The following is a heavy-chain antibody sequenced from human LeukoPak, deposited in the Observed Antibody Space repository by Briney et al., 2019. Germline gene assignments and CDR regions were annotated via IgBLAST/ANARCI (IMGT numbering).Heavy chain of an antibody. CDR3: ARAPIAAAGIQFDY. J-gene: IGHJ4*02. CDR1: GGSISSYY. V-gene: IGHV4-59*12. D-gene: IGHD6-13*01. CDR2: IYYSGST. Sequence: PSETLSLTCTVSGGSISSYYWSWIRQPPGKGLEWIGYIYYSGSTNYNPSLKSRVTISVDTSKNQFSLKLSSVTAADTAVYYCARAPIAAAGIQFDYWGQGTLVTVSS.